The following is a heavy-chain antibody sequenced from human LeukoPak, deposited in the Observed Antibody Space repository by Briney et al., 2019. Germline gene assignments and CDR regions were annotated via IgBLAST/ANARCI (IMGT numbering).Heavy chain of an antibody. D-gene: IGHD6-13*01. V-gene: IGHV4-59*01. CDR1: GGSISRYY. J-gene: IGHJ4*02. CDR3: ARVTGYRIEDYFDY. CDR2: IYYSGST. Sequence: SETLSLTCTVSGGSISRYYWSWIRQPPGRGLEWIGYIYYSGSTNYNPSLKSRVTISVETSKNEFSLKLRSVTAADTAVYHCARVTGYRIEDYFDYWGQGTLVTVSS.